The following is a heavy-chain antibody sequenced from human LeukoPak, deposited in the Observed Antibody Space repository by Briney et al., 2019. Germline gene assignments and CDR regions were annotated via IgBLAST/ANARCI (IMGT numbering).Heavy chain of an antibody. J-gene: IGHJ4*02. CDR2: ISGSGGST. D-gene: IGHD3-16*02. CDR3: AKGVITFGGVIVQPFDY. V-gene: IGHV3-23*01. Sequence: GGFLRLSCAAPGFTFSSYAMSWVRQAPGKGLEWVSVISGSGGSTYYADSVKGRFTISRDNSKNTLYLQMNSLRAEDTAVYYCAKGVITFGGVIVQPFDYWGQGTLVTVSS. CDR1: GFTFSSYA.